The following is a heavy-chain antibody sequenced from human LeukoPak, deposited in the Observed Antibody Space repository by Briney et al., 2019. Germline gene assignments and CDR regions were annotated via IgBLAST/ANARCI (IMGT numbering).Heavy chain of an antibody. CDR2: IQQDGSEK. Sequence: PGGSLRLSCEASGFTFKAYWMSWGRQAPGTGLEWVANIQQDGSEKNYVDSVKGRFTISRDNARNSLYLEMNSLRAEDTAVYYCARLRYTYGKNFDYWGQGTLVTVSS. D-gene: IGHD5-18*01. V-gene: IGHV3-7*01. CDR1: GFTFKAYW. CDR3: ARLRYTYGKNFDY. J-gene: IGHJ4*02.